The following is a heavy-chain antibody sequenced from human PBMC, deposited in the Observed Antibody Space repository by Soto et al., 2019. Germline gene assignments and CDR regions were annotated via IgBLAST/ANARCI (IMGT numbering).Heavy chain of an antibody. CDR3: ARDLHDYVSFRFDP. D-gene: IGHD3-16*01. CDR2: ISSSGGFI. J-gene: IGHJ5*02. V-gene: IGHV3-21*01. Sequence: SGGSLRLSCAASGFTFSSYAMSWVRQAPGKGLEWVSSISSSGGFIYYADSVKGRFTISRDNAKNSLYLQMNSLRAEDTAVYYCARDLHDYVSFRFDPWGQGTLVTVSS. CDR1: GFTFSSYA.